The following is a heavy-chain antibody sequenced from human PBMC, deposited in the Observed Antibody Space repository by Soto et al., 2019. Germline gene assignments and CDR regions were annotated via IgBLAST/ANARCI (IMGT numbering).Heavy chain of an antibody. V-gene: IGHV3-11*04. D-gene: IGHD3-3*01. CDR2: ITNGGTTI. J-gene: IGHJ4*02. CDR3: ATPVVRFLEWTTDY. CDR1: GFTFSDYY. Sequence: QVQLVESGGGLVKPGGSLRLSCAASGFTFSDYYMSWIRQAPGKGLEWVSYITNGGTTIYYADSVKGRFTISRDNAKNSLYLHMNSLRDDDTAVYYCATPVVRFLEWTTDYWGQGTLVTVSS.